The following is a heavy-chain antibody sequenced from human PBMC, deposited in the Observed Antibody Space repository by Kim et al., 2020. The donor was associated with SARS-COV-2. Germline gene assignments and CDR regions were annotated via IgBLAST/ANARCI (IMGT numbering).Heavy chain of an antibody. D-gene: IGHD4-17*01. CDR2: T. V-gene: IGHV4-31*02. Sequence: TYYNPSLKSRVTISVDTSKNQFSLKLSSVTAADTAVYYCATKRPYGDPIYWGQGTLVTVSS. CDR3: ATKRPYGDPIY. J-gene: IGHJ4*02.